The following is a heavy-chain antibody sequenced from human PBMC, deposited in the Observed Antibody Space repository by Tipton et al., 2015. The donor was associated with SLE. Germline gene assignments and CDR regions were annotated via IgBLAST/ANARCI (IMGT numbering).Heavy chain of an antibody. CDR1: GGSISSGGYY. J-gene: IGHJ3*02. CDR2: IYYSGST. V-gene: IGHV4-31*03. Sequence: TLSLTCTVSGGSISSGGYYWSWIRQHPGKGLEWIGYIYYSGSTYYNPSLKSRVTISVDTSKNQFSLKLSSVTAADTAVYYCARDGVEGAFDIWGQGTMVTVSS. CDR3: ARDGVEGAFDI. D-gene: IGHD3-3*01.